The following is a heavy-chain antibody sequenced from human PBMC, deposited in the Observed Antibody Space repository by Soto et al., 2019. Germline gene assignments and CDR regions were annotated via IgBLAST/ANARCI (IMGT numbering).Heavy chain of an antibody. D-gene: IGHD2-15*01. CDR1: GGTFSSYA. Sequence: QVQLVQSGAEVKKPGSSVKVSCKASGGTFSSYAISWVRQAPGQGLEWMGGIIPIFGTANYAQKFQGRVTITADESTSTGYMELSSLRSEDTAVYYCARGDPPSLLYYYYGMDVWGQGTTVTVSS. CDR3: ARGDPPSLLYYYYGMDV. V-gene: IGHV1-69*12. J-gene: IGHJ6*02. CDR2: IIPIFGTA.